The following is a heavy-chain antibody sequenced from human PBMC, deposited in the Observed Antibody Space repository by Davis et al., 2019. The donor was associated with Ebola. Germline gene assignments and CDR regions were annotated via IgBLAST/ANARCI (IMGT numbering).Heavy chain of an antibody. Sequence: SETLSLTCTVSGGSISSYYWSWIRQPPGKGLEWIGYIYYSGSTYYNPSLKSRVTISVDTSKNQFSLKLSSVTAADTAVYYCARYGDYTSVDYWGQGTLVTVSS. CDR1: GGSISSYY. J-gene: IGHJ4*02. D-gene: IGHD4-17*01. CDR3: ARYGDYTSVDY. CDR2: IYYSGST. V-gene: IGHV4-59*04.